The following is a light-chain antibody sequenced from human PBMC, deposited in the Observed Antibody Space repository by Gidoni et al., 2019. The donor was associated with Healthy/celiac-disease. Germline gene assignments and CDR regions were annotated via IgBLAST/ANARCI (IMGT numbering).Light chain of an antibody. J-gene: IGKJ4*01. Sequence: DIQMTQSPSSLSASVGDRVTITCQASQDISNYLNWYQQKTGKAPTLLIYDASNLETGVPSRFSGSGSGTDFTFTISSLQPEDIATYYCQQYDNLPLTFGGGTKVEIK. CDR2: DAS. CDR1: QDISNY. V-gene: IGKV1-33*01. CDR3: QQYDNLPLT.